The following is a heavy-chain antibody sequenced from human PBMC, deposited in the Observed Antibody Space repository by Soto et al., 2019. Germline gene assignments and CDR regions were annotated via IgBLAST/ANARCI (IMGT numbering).Heavy chain of an antibody. CDR2: ISAYSGST. CDR3: ARDFTKSSSWPYYFDY. Sequence: ASVKVSCKASGYTFITYGISRVRQAPGQGLEWMGWISAYSGSTKFARKLQGRVTITTDTSTTTAYMELRSLTSDDTAVYYCARDFTKSSSWPYYFDYWGQGTLVTVSS. CDR1: GYTFITYG. J-gene: IGHJ4*02. V-gene: IGHV1-18*01. D-gene: IGHD6-13*01.